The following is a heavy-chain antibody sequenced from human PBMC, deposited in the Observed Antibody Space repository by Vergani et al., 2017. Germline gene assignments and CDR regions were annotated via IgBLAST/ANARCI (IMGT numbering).Heavy chain of an antibody. CDR3: AQTKYYDFWSGYYSGAFDI. CDR2: INHSGST. CDR1: GGSFSGYY. D-gene: IGHD3-3*01. J-gene: IGHJ3*02. V-gene: IGHV4-34*01. Sequence: QVQLQQWGAGLLKPSETLSLTCAVYGGSFSGYYWSWIRQPPGKGLEWIGEINHSGSTNYNPSLKSRVTISVDTSKNQFSLKLSSVTAADTAVYYCAQTKYYDFWSGYYSGAFDIWGQGTMVTVSS.